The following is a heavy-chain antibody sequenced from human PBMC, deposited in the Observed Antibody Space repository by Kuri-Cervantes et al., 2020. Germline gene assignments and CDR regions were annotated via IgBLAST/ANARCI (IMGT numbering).Heavy chain of an antibody. D-gene: IGHD1-26*01. CDR2: ISYDGSNK. V-gene: IGHV3-30-3*01. CDR1: GFTFSSYA. CDR3: ARDSGNYSTYGMDV. J-gene: IGHJ6*02. Sequence: GGSLRPSCAASGFTFSSYAMHWVRQAPGKGLEWVAVISYDGSNKYYADSVKGRFTISRDNSKNTLYLQMNSLRAEDTAVYYCARDSGNYSTYGMDVWGQGTTVTVSS.